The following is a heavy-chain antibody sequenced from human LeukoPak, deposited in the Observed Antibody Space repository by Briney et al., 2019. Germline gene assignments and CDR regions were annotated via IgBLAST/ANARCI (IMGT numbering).Heavy chain of an antibody. CDR1: GGSISSYY. CDR2: IYYSGST. J-gene: IGHJ4*02. CDR3: ARDLAKGGWSYYFDY. Sequence: SETLSLTCTVSGGSISSYYWSWIRQPPGKGLEWIGHIYYSGSTNYNPSLKSRVTISVDTSKNQFSLKLSSVTAADTAVYYCARDLAKGGWSYYFDYWGQGTLVTVSS. D-gene: IGHD6-19*01. V-gene: IGHV4-59*01.